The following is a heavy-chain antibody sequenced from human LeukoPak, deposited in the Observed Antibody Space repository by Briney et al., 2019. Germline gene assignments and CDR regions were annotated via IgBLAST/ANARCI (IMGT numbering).Heavy chain of an antibody. CDR1: GFTFSSYS. D-gene: IGHD3-10*01. Sequence: GGSLRLSCAASGFTFSSYSMNWDRQAPGKGLEWVSSISSSSSYIYYADSVKGRFTISRDNAKNSLYLQMNSLRAEDTAVYYCARDAYYYGSGSYSPPDYWGQGTLVTVSS. CDR3: ARDAYYYGSGSYSPPDY. J-gene: IGHJ4*02. V-gene: IGHV3-21*01. CDR2: ISSSSSYI.